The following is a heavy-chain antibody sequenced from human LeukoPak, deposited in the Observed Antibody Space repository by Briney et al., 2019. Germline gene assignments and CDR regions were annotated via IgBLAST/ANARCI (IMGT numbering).Heavy chain of an antibody. V-gene: IGHV4-39*07. CDR2: IFYSGGH. CDR1: GGSLHPRIYY. Sequence: SETLSVTCTGSGGSLHPRIYYLGWMRETPGEGLEWIGHIFYSGGHFYSPFLTGRVNIPLETSRNQFSLRLTSVTAADTAVYYCAKSNGYGLVDIWGQGRMVTTAS. D-gene: IGHD3-10*01. J-gene: IGHJ3*02. CDR3: AKSNGYGLVDI.